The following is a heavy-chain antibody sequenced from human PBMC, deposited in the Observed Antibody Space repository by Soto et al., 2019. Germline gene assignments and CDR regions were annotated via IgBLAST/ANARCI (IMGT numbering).Heavy chain of an antibody. CDR1: GGTFSRYP. CDR2: IIPLFGTT. CDR3: ARASIHGSSWYFWFDP. V-gene: IGHV1-69*01. J-gene: IGHJ5*02. D-gene: IGHD6-13*01. Sequence: QVQLVQSGAEVKKPGSSVKVSCKASGGTFSRYPISWVRQAPGQGLEWMGGIIPLFGTTNYAQKFKGRLTITADESTNTTYMELSRLKSEDAAVYYCARASIHGSSWYFWFDPWGQGTLVTVSS.